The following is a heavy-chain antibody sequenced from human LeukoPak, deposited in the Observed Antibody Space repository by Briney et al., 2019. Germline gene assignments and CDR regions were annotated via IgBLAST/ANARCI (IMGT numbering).Heavy chain of an antibody. CDR2: IIPIFGTA. Sequence: GASVKVSCKASGGTFSSYAISWVRQAPGQGLEWMGGIIPIFGTANYAQKFQGRVTITADEPTSTAYMELSSLRSEDTAVYYCARGGRYCSGGSCPFDYWGQGTLVTVSS. CDR3: ARGGRYCSGGSCPFDY. V-gene: IGHV1-69*13. J-gene: IGHJ4*02. CDR1: GGTFSSYA. D-gene: IGHD2-15*01.